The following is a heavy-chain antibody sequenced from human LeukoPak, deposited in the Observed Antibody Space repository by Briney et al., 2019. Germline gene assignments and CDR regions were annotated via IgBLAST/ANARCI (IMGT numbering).Heavy chain of an antibody. J-gene: IGHJ5*02. Sequence: SVKVSCKASGYTFTSYDINWVRQATGQGLEWMGGIIPIFGTANYAQKFQGRVTITADKSTSTAYMELSSLRSEDTAVYYCARDHRASIAAPINWFDPWGQGTLVTVSS. CDR2: IIPIFGTA. CDR1: GYTFTSYD. D-gene: IGHD6-6*01. CDR3: ARDHRASIAAPINWFDP. V-gene: IGHV1-69*06.